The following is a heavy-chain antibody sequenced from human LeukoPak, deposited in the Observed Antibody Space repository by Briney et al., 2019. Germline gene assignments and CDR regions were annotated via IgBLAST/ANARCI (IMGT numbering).Heavy chain of an antibody. J-gene: IGHJ4*02. Sequence: PGGSLRLSCAASGFTFSSYWMSWVRQAPGKGLEWVANIKQDGSEKYYVDSVKGRLTISRDNAKNSLYLQMNSLRAEDTAVYYCAREAIVGATDFDYWGQGTLVTVSS. CDR1: GFTFSSYW. V-gene: IGHV3-7*01. CDR3: AREAIVGATDFDY. CDR2: IKQDGSEK. D-gene: IGHD1-26*01.